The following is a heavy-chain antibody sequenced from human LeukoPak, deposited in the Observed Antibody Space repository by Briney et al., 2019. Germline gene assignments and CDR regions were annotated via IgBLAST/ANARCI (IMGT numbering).Heavy chain of an antibody. V-gene: IGHV1-2*02. CDR1: GYTFTGYY. Sequence: ASVKVSCKASGYTFTGYYMHWVRQAPGQGLEWMGWINPNSGGTNYAQKFQGRVTMTRDTSISTAYMELSRLRSDDTAMYYCARDLKGRIAAAHKSFGPWGQGTLVTVSS. CDR2: INPNSGGT. CDR3: ARDLKGRIAAAHKSFGP. D-gene: IGHD6-13*01. J-gene: IGHJ5*02.